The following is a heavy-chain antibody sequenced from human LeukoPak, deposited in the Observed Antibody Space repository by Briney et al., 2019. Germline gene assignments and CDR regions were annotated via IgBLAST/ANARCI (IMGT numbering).Heavy chain of an antibody. V-gene: IGHV3-48*03. Sequence: GESLKISCVASEFTFSSFELNWVRQAPGKGLEWISYISDVGDTQHYADSVKGRFTISRDNARNSLFLQMNSLTAEDTGVYYCARDRSKVTAYDDALDIWGQGTMVIVSS. CDR1: EFTFSSFE. CDR3: ARDRSKVTAYDDALDI. J-gene: IGHJ3*02. D-gene: IGHD2-21*02. CDR2: ISDVGDTQ.